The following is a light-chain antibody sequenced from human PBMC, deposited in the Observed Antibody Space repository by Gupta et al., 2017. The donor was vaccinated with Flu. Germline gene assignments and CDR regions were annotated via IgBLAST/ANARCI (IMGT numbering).Light chain of an antibody. J-gene: IGKJ4*01. V-gene: IGKV1-27*01. Sequence: DIQMTQSPSSLSASVGDSVTITCRASQGISNSLAWYQQKPGNVPQLIIYAASTLQSGVPSRFSGSGSGTDFTLTISSLQPEDVATYYCQKYDSAPLTFGGGTKVEMK. CDR1: QGISNS. CDR2: AAS. CDR3: QKYDSAPLT.